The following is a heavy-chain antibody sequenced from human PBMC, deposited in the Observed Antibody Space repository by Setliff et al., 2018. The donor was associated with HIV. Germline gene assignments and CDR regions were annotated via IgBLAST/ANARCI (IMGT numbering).Heavy chain of an antibody. D-gene: IGHD5-12*01. J-gene: IGHJ4*01. CDR2: VYRSGAT. V-gene: IGHV4-38-2*01. CDR1: GDSINTESF. CDR3: ATLRWLRSKHSDY. Sequence: SETLSLTCAVSGDSINTESFWAWLRQPPGKGLEWIGTVYRSGATYWQPSLRSRVTIQVDTSKNQFSLKLRSVTAADTAVYFCATLRWLRSKHSDYWGQGILVTVSS.